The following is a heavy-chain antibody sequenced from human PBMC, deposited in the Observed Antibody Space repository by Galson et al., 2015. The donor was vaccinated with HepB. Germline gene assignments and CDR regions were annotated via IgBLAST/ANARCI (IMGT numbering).Heavy chain of an antibody. CDR1: RYTFTKFR. J-gene: IGHJ4*02. Sequence: SCKAYRYTFTKFRISWVRQAPGQGLEWMGWINPSNGNTNYAQKFQGRVIMTTDTSTSTTYMELRRLRSDDTAVYYCARGGMATIGGPTFDYWGQGTLVTVSS. D-gene: IGHD5-24*01. CDR2: INPSNGNT. V-gene: IGHV1-18*01. CDR3: ARGGMATIGGPTFDY.